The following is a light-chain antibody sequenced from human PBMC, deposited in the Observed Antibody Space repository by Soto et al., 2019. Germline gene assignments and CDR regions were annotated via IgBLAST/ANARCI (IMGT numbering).Light chain of an antibody. V-gene: IGKV3-15*01. CDR1: QSVSSN. Sequence: EIVMTQSPAILSVSPGERATLSCRASQSVSSNLAWYQQKPGQAPRLLIYGVSTRATGIPARFSGSGSGTDFTLTISSLEPEDFAVYYCQQRSNWPPLTFGGGTKVEIK. CDR3: QQRSNWPPLT. J-gene: IGKJ4*01. CDR2: GVS.